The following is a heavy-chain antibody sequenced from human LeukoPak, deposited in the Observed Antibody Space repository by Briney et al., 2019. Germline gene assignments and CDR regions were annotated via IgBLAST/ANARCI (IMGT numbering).Heavy chain of an antibody. CDR3: ARDSHSGYDFFPGDYYYYMDV. D-gene: IGHD5-12*01. Sequence: SQTLSLTCAISGDSVSSNSAAWNWIRQSPSRGLEWLGRTYYRTKWYNDYAVSVKSRITINPDTSKNQFSLQLNSVTPEDTAVYYCARDSHSGYDFFPGDYYYYMDVWGKGTTVTVSS. J-gene: IGHJ6*03. CDR2: TYYRTKWYN. CDR1: GDSVSSNSAA. V-gene: IGHV6-1*01.